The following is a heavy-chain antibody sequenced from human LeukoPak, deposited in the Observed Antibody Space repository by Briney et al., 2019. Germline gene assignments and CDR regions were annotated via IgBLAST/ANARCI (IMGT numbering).Heavy chain of an antibody. CDR3: ARAGGVKTAALDLDY. CDR2: IYYSGSA. V-gene: IGHV4-59*12. D-gene: IGHD6-25*01. J-gene: IGHJ4*02. Sequence: PSETLSLTCTVSGGSISDYSWSWIRQPPGKGLEWIGNIYYSGSANHNPSLKSRVTISRDTSKNQFSLKLASVTTADTAVYYCARAGGVKTAALDLDYWGQGTLVTVSS. CDR1: GGSISDYS.